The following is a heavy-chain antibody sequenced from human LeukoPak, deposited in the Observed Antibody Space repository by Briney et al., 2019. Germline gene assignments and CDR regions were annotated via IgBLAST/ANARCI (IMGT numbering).Heavy chain of an antibody. J-gene: IGHJ5*02. CDR3: ATTSSSWGNWFDP. D-gene: IGHD6-13*01. CDR2: FDPEDGET. V-gene: IGHV1-24*01. CDR1: GYTLTELS. Sequence: ASVKVSCKVSGYTLTELSMHWVRQAPGKGLEWMGGFDPEDGETICAQKFQGRVTMTEDTSTDTAYMELSSLRSEDTAVYYCATTSSSWGNWFDPWGQGTLVTVSS.